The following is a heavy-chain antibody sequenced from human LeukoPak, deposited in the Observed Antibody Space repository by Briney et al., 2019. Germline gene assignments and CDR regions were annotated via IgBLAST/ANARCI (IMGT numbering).Heavy chain of an antibody. J-gene: IGHJ4*02. Sequence: ESGPTLVNPTQPLTLTFTFSGFSLSTGGVGVGWIRQPPVKALEWLARIDWDDDKSYSTSLKTRLTISKDTSKNQVVLTMTNMDPVDTATYYCARHSKNCHGRLDNWGQGTLVTVSS. CDR2: IDWDDDK. CDR3: ARHSKNCHGRLDN. V-gene: IGHV2-70*04. D-gene: IGHD6-13*01. CDR1: GFSLSTGGVG.